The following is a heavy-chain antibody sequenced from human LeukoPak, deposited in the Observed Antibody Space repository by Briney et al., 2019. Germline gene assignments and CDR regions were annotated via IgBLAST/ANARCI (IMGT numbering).Heavy chain of an antibody. J-gene: IGHJ4*02. Sequence: PSQTLSLTCTVSGGSISSGSYYWSWIRQPAGKGLEWIGRIYTSGSTNYNPSLKSRATISVDTSKNQFSLKLSSVTAADTAVYYCARAPYYYDSSGFDYWGQGTLVTVSS. CDR2: IYTSGST. CDR1: GGSISSGSYY. CDR3: ARAPYYYDSSGFDY. D-gene: IGHD3-22*01. V-gene: IGHV4-61*02.